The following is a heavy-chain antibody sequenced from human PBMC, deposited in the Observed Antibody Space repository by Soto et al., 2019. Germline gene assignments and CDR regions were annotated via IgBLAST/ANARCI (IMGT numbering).Heavy chain of an antibody. D-gene: IGHD6-19*01. CDR2: IIPTFGTA. Sequence: QVQLVQSGAEMREPGSSVKVSCKASGGTFSSSAINWLRQAPGQGPEWMGGIIPTFGTANYIEKFRGRVTITADTSTSTAYMEVSSVTSEDKAMYFCARSETAGHRGFDIWGQGTMVTVSS. CDR3: ARSETAGHRGFDI. V-gene: IGHV1-69*06. CDR1: GGTFSSSA. J-gene: IGHJ3*02.